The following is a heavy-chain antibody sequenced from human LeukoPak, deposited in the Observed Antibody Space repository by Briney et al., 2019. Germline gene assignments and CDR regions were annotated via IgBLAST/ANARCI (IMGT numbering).Heavy chain of an antibody. CDR3: ARHHPWYSSGWYSIDY. Sequence: SETLSLTCNVSGGSISSSTYYWAWIRQPPGKGLEWIGSIYYSGSTYYNPSLKSRVTVSVDTSKNQFPLKLSSVTAADTAVYYCARHHPWYSSGWYSIDYWGQGTLVTVSS. D-gene: IGHD6-19*01. CDR1: GGSISSSTYY. V-gene: IGHV4-39*01. CDR2: IYYSGST. J-gene: IGHJ4*02.